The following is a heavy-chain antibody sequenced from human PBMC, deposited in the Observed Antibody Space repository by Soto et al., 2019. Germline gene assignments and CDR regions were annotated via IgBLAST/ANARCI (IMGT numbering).Heavy chain of an antibody. CDR2: INAGNGNT. CDR3: ASVTIRDYYDSSGYHCFDH. Sequence: ASVKVSCKASGYTFTSYAMHWVRQAPGQRLEWMGWINAGNGNTKYSQKFQGRVTITRDTSASTAYMELSSLRSEDTAVYYCASVTIRDYYDSSGYHCFDHWGQGTLVTVSS. V-gene: IGHV1-3*01. J-gene: IGHJ5*02. CDR1: GYTFTSYA. D-gene: IGHD3-22*01.